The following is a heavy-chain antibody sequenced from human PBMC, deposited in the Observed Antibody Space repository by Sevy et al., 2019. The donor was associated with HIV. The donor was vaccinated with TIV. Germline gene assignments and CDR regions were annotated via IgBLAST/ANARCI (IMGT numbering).Heavy chain of an antibody. V-gene: IGHV3-7*01. J-gene: IGHJ4*02. CDR2: KKQDGSEI. CDR1: GFTFSNYW. Sequence: GGSLRLSCAASGFTFSNYWMTWVRRAPGKGLEWVANKKQDGSEIAYVDSVKGRFTISRDNAKNSMCLQMNNLRAEDTAVYYCARAGLPAAFDYWGLGTLVTVSS. CDR3: ARAGLPAAFDY. D-gene: IGHD6-13*01.